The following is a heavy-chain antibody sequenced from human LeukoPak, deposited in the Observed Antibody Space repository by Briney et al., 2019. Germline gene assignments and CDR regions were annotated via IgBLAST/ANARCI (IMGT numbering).Heavy chain of an antibody. CDR1: GYTFSSYW. D-gene: IGHD2-8*02. V-gene: IGHV5-51*01. Sequence: GESLKMSCKVSGYTFSSYWIGWVRQMPGKGLEWMGIIYPGDSDTRYSPSFQGQVTISADKSITTAYLQWSSLKASDTAMYYCARSTGATGPVDYWGQGTLVTV. J-gene: IGHJ4*02. CDR2: IYPGDSDT. CDR3: ARSTGATGPVDY.